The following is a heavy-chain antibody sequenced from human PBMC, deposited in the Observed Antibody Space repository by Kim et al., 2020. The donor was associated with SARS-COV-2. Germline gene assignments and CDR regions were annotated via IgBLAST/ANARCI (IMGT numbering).Heavy chain of an antibody. CDR2: ISGSGGST. J-gene: IGHJ4*02. CDR3: AKDNRAVISVVGSGPFDY. CDR1: GFTFSSYA. Sequence: GGSLRLSCAASGFTFSSYAMSWVRQAPGKGLEWVSAISGSGGSTYYADSVKGRFTISRDNSKNTLYLQMNSLRAEDTAVYYCAKDNRAVISVVGSGPFDYLGQGTLVTVSS. V-gene: IGHV3-23*01. D-gene: IGHD3-22*01.